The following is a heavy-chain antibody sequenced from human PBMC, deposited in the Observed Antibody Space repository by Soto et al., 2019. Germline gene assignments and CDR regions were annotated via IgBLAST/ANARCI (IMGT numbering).Heavy chain of an antibody. CDR1: GLIFSCAW. CDR3: VEGWNDF. V-gene: IGHV3-15*01. J-gene: IGHJ4*02. Sequence: EVQVVESGGDLVKPGGSLILPCETSGLIFSCAWMSWVRQALGKGREWVAGIKSKRDGGTKDYAAPVNGRFNISRDDSKNMVYLQMNSLTAEDTAVYYCVEGWNDFWGQGTLVTVSS. CDR2: IKSKRDGGTK. D-gene: IGHD1-1*01.